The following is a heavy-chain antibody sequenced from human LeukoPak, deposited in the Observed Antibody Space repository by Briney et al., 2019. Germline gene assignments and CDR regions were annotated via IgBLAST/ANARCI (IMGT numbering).Heavy chain of an antibody. D-gene: IGHD1-26*01. V-gene: IGHV3-30*18. CDR3: AKDLRHTLGATTYAFDI. CDR2: ISYDGSNK. J-gene: IGHJ3*02. Sequence: GGSLRLSCAASGFTFSSYGMHWVRQAPGKGLEWVAVISYDGSNKYYADSVKGRFTISRDNSKNTLYLQMNSLRAEDTAVYYCAKDLRHTLGATTYAFDIWGQGTMVTVSS. CDR1: GFTFSSYG.